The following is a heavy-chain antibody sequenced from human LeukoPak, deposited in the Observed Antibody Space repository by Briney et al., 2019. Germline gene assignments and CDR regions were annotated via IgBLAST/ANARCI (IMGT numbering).Heavy chain of an antibody. CDR1: GGSISSYY. V-gene: IGHV4-59*01. Sequence: SETLSLTCTVSGGSISSYYWSWIRQPPGKGLEWIGYIYYSGSTNYNPSLKSRVTISVDTSKNQFSLKLSSVTAADTAVYYCARGFIAAAGWIDPWGQGTLVTVSP. CDR3: ARGFIAAAGWIDP. J-gene: IGHJ5*02. D-gene: IGHD6-13*01. CDR2: IYYSGST.